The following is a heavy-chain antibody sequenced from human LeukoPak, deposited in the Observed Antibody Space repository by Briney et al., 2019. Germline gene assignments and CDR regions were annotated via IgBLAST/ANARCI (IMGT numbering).Heavy chain of an antibody. CDR2: ISSSGSTI. CDR1: GFTFSDYY. Sequence: GGSLRLSCAASGFTFSDYYMSWIRQAPGKGLEWVSYISSSGSTIYYADSVKGRFTISRDNAKNSLYLQMNSLRAEDTAVYYCARVSSSWYYVNYYYYMDVWGEGTTVTVSS. J-gene: IGHJ6*03. V-gene: IGHV3-11*01. D-gene: IGHD6-13*01. CDR3: ARVSSSWYYVNYYYYMDV.